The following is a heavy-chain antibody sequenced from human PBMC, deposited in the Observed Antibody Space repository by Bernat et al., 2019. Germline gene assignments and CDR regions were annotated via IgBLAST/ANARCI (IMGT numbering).Heavy chain of an antibody. D-gene: IGHD4-17*01. V-gene: IGHV4-59*01. CDR3: ARLHDYGDVGWFDP. CDR2: IYYSGST. J-gene: IGHJ5*02. CDR1: GGSISSYY. Sequence: QVQLQESGPGLVKPSETLSLTCTVSGGSISSYYWSWIRQPPGKGLEWIGYIYYSGSTNYNPSLKSRVTISVDTSKNQFSLKLSSVTAADTAVYYCARLHDYGDVGWFDPWGQGTLVTVSS.